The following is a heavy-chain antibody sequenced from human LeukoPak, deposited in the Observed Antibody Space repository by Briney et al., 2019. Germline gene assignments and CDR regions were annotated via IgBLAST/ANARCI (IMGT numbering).Heavy chain of an antibody. D-gene: IGHD6-19*01. Sequence: SETLSLTCTVSGGSISSGDYYWSWLRQPPGKGMEWIGYIYYSGSTYYNPSLKIRVTISVDTSKNQFSLKLSSVTAADTGVYYCARQSAVAGLEGYYFDYWGQGTLVSVST. J-gene: IGHJ4*02. CDR2: IYYSGST. CDR3: ARQSAVAGLEGYYFDY. V-gene: IGHV4-30-4*01. CDR1: GGSISSGDYY.